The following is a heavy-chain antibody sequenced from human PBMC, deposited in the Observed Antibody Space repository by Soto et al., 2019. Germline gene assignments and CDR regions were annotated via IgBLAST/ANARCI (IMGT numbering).Heavy chain of an antibody. CDR1: GGSFSGYY. CDR3: AIGAGVVVPRFADYYYYGMDG. V-gene: IGHV4-34*01. Sequence: SETLSLTGAVYGGSFSGYYCSWIRQPPWKGLESIGEINHSGSTNYNPSLKSRVTISVDTSKNQFSLKLSSVTAADTAVYYCAIGAGVVVPRFADYYYYGMDGFGQRTTVTVCS. D-gene: IGHD2-15*01. J-gene: IGHJ6*02. CDR2: INHSGST.